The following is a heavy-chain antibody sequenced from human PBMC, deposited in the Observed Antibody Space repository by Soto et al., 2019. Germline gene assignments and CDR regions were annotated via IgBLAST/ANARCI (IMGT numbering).Heavy chain of an antibody. CDR2: ISGSGGST. CDR1: GFTFSSYA. CDR3: AKGPDLEYDSSGYLDAFDI. V-gene: IGHV3-23*01. Sequence: EVQLLESGGGLVQPGGSLRLSCAASGFTFSSYAMSWVRQAPGKGLEWVSAISGSGGSTYYADSVKGRFTISRDNSKNTLYLQMNSLRAEDTAVYYCAKGPDLEYDSSGYLDAFDIWGQGTMVTVSS. J-gene: IGHJ3*02. D-gene: IGHD3-22*01.